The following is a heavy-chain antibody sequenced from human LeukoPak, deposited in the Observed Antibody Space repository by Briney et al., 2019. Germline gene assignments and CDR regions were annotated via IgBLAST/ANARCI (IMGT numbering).Heavy chain of an antibody. J-gene: IGHJ6*02. D-gene: IGHD2-2*01. CDR2: IYSSGST. CDR3: ARLRIVVVPAAQASGYYYGMDV. V-gene: IGHV4-4*07. CDR1: GGSISSYY. Sequence: PSETLSLTCTVSGGSISSYYWSWIRQPAGKGLEWIGRIYSSGSTNYNPSLKSRVTMSVDTSKNQFSLKLSSVTAADTAVYYCARLRIVVVPAAQASGYYYGMDVWGQGTTVTVSS.